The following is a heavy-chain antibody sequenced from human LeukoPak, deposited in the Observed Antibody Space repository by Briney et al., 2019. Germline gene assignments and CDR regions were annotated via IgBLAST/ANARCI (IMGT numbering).Heavy chain of an antibody. V-gene: IGHV3-33*01. CDR2: IWYDGSNK. J-gene: IGHJ4*02. D-gene: IGHD1-14*01. Sequence: GRSLRLSCAASGFTFSSYGMHWVRQAPGKGLEWVAVIWYDGSNKYYADSVKDRFTISRDNSKNTLYLQMNSLRAEDTAVYYCAREVSGRDLGYFDYWGQGTLVTVSS. CDR1: GFTFSSYG. CDR3: AREVSGRDLGYFDY.